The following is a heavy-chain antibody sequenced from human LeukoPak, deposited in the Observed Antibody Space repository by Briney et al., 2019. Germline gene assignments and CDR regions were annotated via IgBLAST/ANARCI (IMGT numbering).Heavy chain of an antibody. CDR1: GFTFSSYW. CDR3: ASGVT. Sequence: PGGSLRLSCAASGFTFSSYWTSWVRQAPGKGLEWVANIKQDGSEKYYVDSVKGRFTISRDNAKNSLYLQMNSLRAEDTAVYYCASGVTWGQGTLVTVSS. CDR2: IKQDGSEK. J-gene: IGHJ4*02. D-gene: IGHD5-18*01. V-gene: IGHV3-7*01.